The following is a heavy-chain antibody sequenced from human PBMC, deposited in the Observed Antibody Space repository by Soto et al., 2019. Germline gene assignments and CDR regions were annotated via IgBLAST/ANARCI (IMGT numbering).Heavy chain of an antibody. CDR2: INTKSGGK. D-gene: IGHD3-22*01. Sequence: QVHLVQSGAEVKKPGASVKVSCKTSGYTFSAYYMHWVRQAPGQGLEWMGWINTKSGGKLYAQKFQGRVTMTRDTFIRTAYMELSRLRSDDTAVYYCAIGGTFAYDTSGYSVYWGQGTLVTVSS. J-gene: IGHJ4*02. V-gene: IGHV1-2*02. CDR1: GYTFSAYY. CDR3: AIGGTFAYDTSGYSVY.